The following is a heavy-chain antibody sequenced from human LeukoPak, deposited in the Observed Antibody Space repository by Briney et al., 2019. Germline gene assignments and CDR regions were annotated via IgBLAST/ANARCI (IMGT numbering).Heavy chain of an antibody. CDR2: IGSSSDYI. CDR1: GFTFSSYG. Sequence: GGSLRLSCAASGFTFSSYGMNWVRQAPGKGLEWVSSIGSSSDYIYYADSVKDRFTISRDNAKNSLYLQMNSLRAEDTAIYYCARTYGGDGGQRFDYWGQGTLVTVSS. J-gene: IGHJ4*02. CDR3: ARTYGGDGGQRFDY. D-gene: IGHD2-21*02. V-gene: IGHV3-21*01.